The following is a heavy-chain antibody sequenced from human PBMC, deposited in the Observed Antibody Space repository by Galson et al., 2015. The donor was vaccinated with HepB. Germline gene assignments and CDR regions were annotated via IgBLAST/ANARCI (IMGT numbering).Heavy chain of an antibody. V-gene: IGHV1-58*02. Sequence: SVKVSCKASGFTFTSSAMQWVRQARGQRLEWIGWIVVGSGNTNYAQKFQERVTITRDMSTSTAYMELSSLRSEDTAVYYCAAVLYSSSFVRDNWFDPWGQGTLVTVSS. J-gene: IGHJ5*02. CDR3: AAVLYSSSFVRDNWFDP. CDR2: IVVGSGNT. D-gene: IGHD6-6*01. CDR1: GFTFTSSA.